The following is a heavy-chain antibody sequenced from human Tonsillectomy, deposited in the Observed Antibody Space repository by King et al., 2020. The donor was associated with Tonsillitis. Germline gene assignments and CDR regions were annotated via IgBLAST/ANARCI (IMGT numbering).Heavy chain of an antibody. J-gene: IGHJ4*02. CDR2: IYHSGST. Sequence: VQLQESGPGLVKPSETLSLTCAVSGYSISSGYYWGWVRQPPGKGLEWIGIIYHSGSTYYNPSLKSRVTISVDTSKNQFSLKLTCVTAADTAVYYCARLGGSYYYFDYWGQGTLVTVSS. CDR1: GYSISSGYY. CDR3: ARLGGSYYYFDY. D-gene: IGHD1-26*01. V-gene: IGHV4-38-2*01.